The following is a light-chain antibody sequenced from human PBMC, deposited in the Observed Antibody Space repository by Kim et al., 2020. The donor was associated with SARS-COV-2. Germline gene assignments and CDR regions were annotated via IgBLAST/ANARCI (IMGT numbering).Light chain of an antibody. Sequence: ELTQDPAVSVALGQTVRITCQGDSLRSYYATWYQQKPGQAPILVIYGKNNRPSGIPDRFSGSSSGNTASLTITGTQAGDEADYYCNSRDSNDNVVFGGGTRLTVL. V-gene: IGLV3-19*01. CDR2: GKN. CDR1: SLRSYY. CDR3: NSRDSNDNVV. J-gene: IGLJ2*01.